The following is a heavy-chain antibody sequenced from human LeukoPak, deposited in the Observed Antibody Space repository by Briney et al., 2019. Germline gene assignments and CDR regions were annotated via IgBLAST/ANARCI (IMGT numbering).Heavy chain of an antibody. CDR1: GGSISSSSYY. D-gene: IGHD5-12*01. CDR3: ARSVATTFDY. V-gene: IGHV4-61*05. J-gene: IGHJ4*02. Sequence: SETLSLTCTVSGGSISSSSYYWGWIRQPPGKGLEWIGYIYYSGSTNYNPSLKSRVTISVDTSKNQFSLKLSSVTAADTAVYYCARSVATTFDYWGQGTLVTVSS. CDR2: IYYSGST.